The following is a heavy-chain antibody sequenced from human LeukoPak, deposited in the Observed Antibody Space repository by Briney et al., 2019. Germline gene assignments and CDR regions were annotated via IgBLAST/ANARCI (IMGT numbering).Heavy chain of an antibody. V-gene: IGHV3-49*03. Sequence: PGGSVRLSCTASVFTFGDYAMSWFRQAPGRGLEWGGFIRSKAYGGTTEYAASVKGRFTISRDDSKSIADLQMNSLKTEDTAVYYCTTGYSSGWYSSTFDYWGQGTLVTVSS. CDR2: IRSKAYGGTT. CDR1: VFTFGDYA. J-gene: IGHJ4*02. CDR3: TTGYSSGWYSSTFDY. D-gene: IGHD6-19*01.